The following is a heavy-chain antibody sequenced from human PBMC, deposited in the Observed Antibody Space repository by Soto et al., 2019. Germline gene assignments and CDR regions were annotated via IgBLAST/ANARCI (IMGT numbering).Heavy chain of an antibody. CDR3: ARTVDTAMVSTWYFDL. CDR2: TYYSGST. Sequence: PSETLSLTCTVSGGSISSGDYYWSWIRQPPGKGLEWIGYTYYSGSTYYNPSLKSRVTISVDTSKNQFSLKLSSVTAADTAVYYCARTVDTAMVSTWYFDLWGRGTLVTVSS. D-gene: IGHD5-18*01. J-gene: IGHJ2*01. CDR1: GGSISSGDYY. V-gene: IGHV4-30-4*01.